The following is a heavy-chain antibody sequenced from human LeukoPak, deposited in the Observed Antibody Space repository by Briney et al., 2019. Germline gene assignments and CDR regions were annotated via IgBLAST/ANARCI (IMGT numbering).Heavy chain of an antibody. CDR1: GGSFSGYY. CDR2: INHSGST. D-gene: IGHD3-22*01. Sequence: SETLSLTCAVYGGSFSGYYWSWIRQPPGKGLEWIGEINHSGSTNYNPSLKSRVTISVDTSKNQFSLKLTSVTAADTAVYYCAKGRTYYYDTSGYYPPIYYGMDVWGQGTTVIVSS. V-gene: IGHV4-34*01. CDR3: AKGRTYYYDTSGYYPPIYYGMDV. J-gene: IGHJ6*02.